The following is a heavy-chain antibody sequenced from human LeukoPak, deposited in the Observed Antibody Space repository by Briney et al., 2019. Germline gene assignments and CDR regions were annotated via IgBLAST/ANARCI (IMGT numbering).Heavy chain of an antibody. CDR1: GGSISSSSYY. Sequence: PSETLSLTCTVSGGSISSSSYYWGWIRQPPGKGLEWIGSIYYSGSTYYNPSLKSRVTISVDTSKNQFSLKLSSVTAADTAVYYCARLVGETDYWGQGTLVTVSS. D-gene: IGHD3-10*01. CDR3: ARLVGETDY. J-gene: IGHJ4*02. V-gene: IGHV4-39*01. CDR2: IYYSGST.